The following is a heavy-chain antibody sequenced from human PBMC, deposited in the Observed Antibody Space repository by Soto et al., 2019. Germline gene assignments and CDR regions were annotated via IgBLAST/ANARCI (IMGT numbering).Heavy chain of an antibody. D-gene: IGHD3-22*01. Sequence: PSETLSLTCTVSGGSISSGGYYWSWIRQHPGKGLEWIGYIYYSGGTYYNPSLKSRVTISVDTSKNQFSLKLSSVTAEDTAVYYCARVVVVIPPGYYYAMDVWGQGTTVTVSS. V-gene: IGHV4-31*03. J-gene: IGHJ6*02. CDR2: IYYSGGT. CDR1: GGSISSGGYY. CDR3: ARVVVVIPPGYYYAMDV.